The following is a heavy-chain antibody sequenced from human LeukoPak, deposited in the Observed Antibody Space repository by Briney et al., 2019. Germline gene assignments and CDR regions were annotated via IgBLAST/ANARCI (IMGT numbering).Heavy chain of an antibody. D-gene: IGHD3-22*01. J-gene: IGHJ4*02. V-gene: IGHV1-69*05. CDR3: ASYGYDSSGYGDY. Sequence: SVKVSCKASGGTFSIYAISWVRQAPGQGLEWMGGIIPIVGTANYAQKFQGRVTITTDESTSTAYMELSSLRSEDTAVHYSASYGYDSSGYGDYWGQGTLVTVSS. CDR2: IIPIVGTA. CDR1: GGTFSIYA.